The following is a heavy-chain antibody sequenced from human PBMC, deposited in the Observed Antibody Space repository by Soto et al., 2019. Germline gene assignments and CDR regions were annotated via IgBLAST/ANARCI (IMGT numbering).Heavy chain of an antibody. D-gene: IGHD2-15*01. Sequence: QVQLQESGPGLVKPSETLSLTCTVSGGSISSYYWSWIRQPPGTGLEWIGYIYYSGSTNYNPSLKSRVTLSVDTSKNQFSRKLSSVTAADTAVYYCARGVSGHCRGGSCPPWGQVTLVTVST. CDR1: GGSISSYY. V-gene: IGHV4-59*01. J-gene: IGHJ5*02. CDR2: IYYSGST. CDR3: ARGVSGHCRGGSCPP.